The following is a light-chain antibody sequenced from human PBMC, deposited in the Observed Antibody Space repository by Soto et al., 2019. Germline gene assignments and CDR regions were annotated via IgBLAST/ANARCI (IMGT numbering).Light chain of an antibody. CDR2: DVS. CDR3: SSSTRSSTLV. J-gene: IGLJ2*01. CDR1: SSDVGGYNY. V-gene: IGLV2-14*01. Sequence: QSALTQPASVSGSPGQSVTISCTGTSSDVGGYNYVSWYQQHPGKAPKLMIYDVSKRPSGVSHRFSGSKSGNTASLTISGLQEADEADYYCSSSTRSSTLVFGGGTKLTVL.